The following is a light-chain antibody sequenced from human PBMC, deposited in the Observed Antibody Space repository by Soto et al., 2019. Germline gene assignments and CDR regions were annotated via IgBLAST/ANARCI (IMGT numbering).Light chain of an antibody. CDR2: DDS. CDR3: QVWDNDSYHFV. CDR1: DIGSKS. V-gene: IGLV3-21*02. Sequence: SYELTQPPPVSVAPGQTARITCEENDIGSKSVHWYQQKPGQAPVLVVFDDSDRPSGIPDRFSGSNSRNTATLTINSVEAGDEADYYCQVWDNDSYHFVFGSGTKV. J-gene: IGLJ1*01.